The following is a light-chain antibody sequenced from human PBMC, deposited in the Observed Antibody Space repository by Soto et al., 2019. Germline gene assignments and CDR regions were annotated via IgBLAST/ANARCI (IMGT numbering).Light chain of an antibody. CDR1: SSDVGTYNL. CDR2: DGI. CDR3: CSYTSGDTLV. V-gene: IGLV2-23*01. Sequence: QSALTQPASVSGSPGQSITISCTGTSSDVGTYNLVSWYQQHPGKAPKLIIYDGIRRPSGLCNRFFASRSGNTASLTISGLQAEDEAAYYCCSYTSGDTLVFGGGTKLTVL. J-gene: IGLJ3*02.